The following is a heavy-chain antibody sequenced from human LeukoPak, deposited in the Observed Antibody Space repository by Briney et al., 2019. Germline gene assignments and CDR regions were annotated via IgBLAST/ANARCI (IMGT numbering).Heavy chain of an antibody. J-gene: IGHJ4*02. CDR1: GFTFSSYS. CDR2: ISSSTTTTI. D-gene: IGHD1-26*01. CDR3: ARSRSGSYFDY. V-gene: IGHV3-48*01. Sequence: GGSLRLSCAASGFTFSSYSMNWVRQAPGKGLEWVSYISSSTTTTIYYAHSVKGRFTISRDNAKNSLYLQINSLRAEDTAVFYCARSRSGSYFDYWGQGTLVTVSS.